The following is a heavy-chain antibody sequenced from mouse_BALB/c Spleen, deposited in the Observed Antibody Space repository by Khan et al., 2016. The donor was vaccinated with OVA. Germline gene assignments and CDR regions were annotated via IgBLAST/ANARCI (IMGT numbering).Heavy chain of an antibody. D-gene: IGHD1-2*01. V-gene: IGHV1-77*01. CDR3: ARRNYFGYTFAY. CDR2: ISPGSGDT. J-gene: IGHJ3*01. Sequence: QVQRRGSGAELARPGASGKLSCKVSGYTFTDSYINWVKQRPGQGLEWIGEISPGSGDTYYNEKFKGKATLTADKSSSTAYMQLSSLTSESSAVYFCARRNYFGYTFAYWGQGTLVTVSA. CDR1: GYTFTDSY.